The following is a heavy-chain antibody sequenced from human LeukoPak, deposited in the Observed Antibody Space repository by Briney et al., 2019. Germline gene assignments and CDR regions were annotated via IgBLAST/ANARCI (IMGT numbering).Heavy chain of an antibody. CDR1: GGSISSSSYY. J-gene: IGHJ4*02. Sequence: PSETLSLTCTVSGGSISSSSYYWGWIRQPPGKGLEWIGSIYYSGSTYYNPSLKSRVTISVDTSKNQFSLQLSSVTAADTAVYYCARHVDSSLEIDYWGQGTLVTVSS. CDR2: IYYSGST. CDR3: ARHVDSSLEIDY. D-gene: IGHD6-13*01. V-gene: IGHV4-39*01.